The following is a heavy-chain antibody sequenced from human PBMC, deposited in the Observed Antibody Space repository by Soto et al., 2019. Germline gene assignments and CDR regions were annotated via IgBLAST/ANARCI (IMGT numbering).Heavy chain of an antibody. CDR3: ARGRGVAARPFYDY. D-gene: IGHD6-6*01. Sequence: PSETLSLTCTVSGGSISSYYWSWIRQPPGKGLEWIGYIYYSGSTNYNPSLKSRVTISVDTSKNQFSLKLSSVTAADTAVYYCARGRGVAARPFYDYWGQGPLVTVSS. CDR1: GGSISSYY. J-gene: IGHJ4*02. V-gene: IGHV4-59*01. CDR2: IYYSGST.